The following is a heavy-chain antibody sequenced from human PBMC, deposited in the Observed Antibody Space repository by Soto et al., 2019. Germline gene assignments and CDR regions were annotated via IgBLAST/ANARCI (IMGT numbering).Heavy chain of an antibody. J-gene: IGHJ4*02. D-gene: IGHD3-3*01. Sequence: QITLKESGPTLMKPTQTLTLTCTFSGFSLDTIGVGVGWIRQPPGKALEWLALIYWDDDDRYSPSLKSRLTVTKDTARNQVVLTLANVDPVDTATYYCTHCTYDFSSASVYYFDYWGQGTRVTVSS. CDR2: IYWDDDD. CDR1: GFSLDTIGVG. CDR3: THCTYDFSSASVYYFDY. V-gene: IGHV2-5*02.